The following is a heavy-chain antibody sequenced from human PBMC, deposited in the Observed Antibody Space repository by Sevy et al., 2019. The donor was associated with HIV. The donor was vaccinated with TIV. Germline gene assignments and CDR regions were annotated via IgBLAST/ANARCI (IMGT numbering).Heavy chain of an antibody. J-gene: IGHJ4*02. D-gene: IGHD1-26*01. CDR1: GYSISSAYY. V-gene: IGHV4-38-2*01. CDR3: TRALSGTYDY. Sequence: SETLSLTCAVSGYSISSAYYWGWIRQSPGKGLEWIGSIYHSGTTYYNPSLESRVIMSVDRSKNQFSLRLSSVTAADTAVYYCTRALSGTYDYWGQGTLVTVSS. CDR2: IYHSGTT.